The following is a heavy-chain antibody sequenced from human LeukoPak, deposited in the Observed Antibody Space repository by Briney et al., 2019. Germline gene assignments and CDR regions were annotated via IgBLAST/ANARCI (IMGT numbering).Heavy chain of an antibody. CDR2: IYYSGST. Sequence: SETLSLTCAVYGGSFSGYYWSWIRQHPGKGLEWIGYIYYSGSTYSNPSLKSRVTISKDTSKNQFSLKLSSVTAADTAVYYCATMHIVVVTAVETAWFDPWGQGTLVTVSS. CDR1: GGSFSGYY. V-gene: IGHV4-31*11. CDR3: ATMHIVVVTAVETAWFDP. D-gene: IGHD2-21*02. J-gene: IGHJ5*02.